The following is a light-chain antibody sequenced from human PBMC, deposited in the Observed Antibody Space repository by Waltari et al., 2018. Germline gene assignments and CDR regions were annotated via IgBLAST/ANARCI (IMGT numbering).Light chain of an antibody. CDR3: QQYYSNPT. J-gene: IGKJ1*01. V-gene: IGKV4-1*01. CDR1: RSISYNQNY. CDR2: WAS. Sequence: DIILTQSPETLAVSLGERATINCKSSRSISYNQNYLSLYQQQPGQAPRLLISWASTRDFGVPDRFSGSGSGADFTLTIDGLQAEDVAVYYCQQYYSNPTFGQGTKVQIK.